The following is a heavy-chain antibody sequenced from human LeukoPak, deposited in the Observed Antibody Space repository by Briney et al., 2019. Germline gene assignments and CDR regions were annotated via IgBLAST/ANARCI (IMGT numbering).Heavy chain of an antibody. J-gene: IGHJ4*02. CDR2: ISGSGGST. CDR1: GFTFSSYA. Sequence: GGSLRLSCAASGFTFSSYAMSWVRQAPGKGLEWVSAISGSGGSTYYADSVKGRFTIPRDNSKNTLYLQMNSLRAEDTAVYYCAKDAGTSKSAIVGATSNWGQGTLVTVSS. D-gene: IGHD1-26*01. CDR3: AKDAGTSKSAIVGATSN. V-gene: IGHV3-23*01.